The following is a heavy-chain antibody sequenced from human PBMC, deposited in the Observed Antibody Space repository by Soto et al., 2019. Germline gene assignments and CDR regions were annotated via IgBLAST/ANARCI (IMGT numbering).Heavy chain of an antibody. CDR3: VKVSTFYDILTGYYSTNFFDP. V-gene: IGHV3-64D*06. CDR2: ISSDGDIT. D-gene: IGHD3-9*01. Sequence: PGWSLRLSCSSSGFTFIEYSMHWVRQAPGKGLQYVSTISSDGDITYYADSVKGRFTISRDNSKNALYLQMNSLRPEDTAVYYCVKVSTFYDILTGYYSTNFFDPWGQGTLVTVSS. CDR1: GFTFIEYS. J-gene: IGHJ5*02.